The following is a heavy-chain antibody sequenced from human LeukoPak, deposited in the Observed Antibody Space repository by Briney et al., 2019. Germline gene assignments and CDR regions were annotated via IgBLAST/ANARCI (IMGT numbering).Heavy chain of an antibody. J-gene: IGHJ4*02. D-gene: IGHD6-13*01. CDR1: GFTFSSYA. V-gene: IGHV3-30*04. Sequence: PGRSLRLSCAASGFTFSSYAMHWVRQAPGKGLEWVAVISYDGGDKYYVDSVKGRFTISRDNSWNTLYLQMNSLRAEDTAVYYCAKDGDIAAAGYYFDYWGQGTLVTVSS. CDR3: AKDGDIAAAGYYFDY. CDR2: ISYDGGDK.